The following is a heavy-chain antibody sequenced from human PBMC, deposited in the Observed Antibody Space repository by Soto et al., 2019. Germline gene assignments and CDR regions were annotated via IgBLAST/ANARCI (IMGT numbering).Heavy chain of an antibody. D-gene: IGHD3-22*01. V-gene: IGHV1-69*01. CDR3: ARGWGYDSNDYYYAY. J-gene: IGHJ4*02. Sequence: QVQLVQSGAEVRKPGSSVKVSCKASGVTFSRHAISWVRQAPGQGLEWMGGIIPIFGTANHAQQFQGRVTIIADESTSTVDMELSRLRSEDTAMYYCARGWGYDSNDYYYAYWGQGTLVIVSS. CDR1: GVTFSRHA. CDR2: IIPIFGTA.